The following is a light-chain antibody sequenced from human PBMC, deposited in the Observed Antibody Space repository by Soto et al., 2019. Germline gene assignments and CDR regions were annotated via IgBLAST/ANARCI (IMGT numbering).Light chain of an antibody. CDR2: AAS. CDR3: QRYNNAPPI. Sequence: DIQMTQSPSSLSASVGDRVTITCRASQGISNLLAWYQQKPGKIPKLLVYAASTLQSGVPSRFSGSGSGTEFTLSINSLQPEDVATYYCQRYNNAPPIFGPGTKVDIK. J-gene: IGKJ3*01. V-gene: IGKV1-27*01. CDR1: QGISNL.